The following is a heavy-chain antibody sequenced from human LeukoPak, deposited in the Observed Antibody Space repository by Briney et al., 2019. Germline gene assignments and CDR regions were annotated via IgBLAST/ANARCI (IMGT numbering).Heavy chain of an antibody. CDR2: ISGYNGNT. J-gene: IGHJ4*02. Sequence: AASVKVSCKASGYTFSNYGITWVRQAPGQGLEWMGWISGYNGNTNFAQKLQGRVSMTTDTSTYTSDMELRSLRSDDTAVYYCTRSLGDSSGHYPLPFDYWGQGTLVIVSS. D-gene: IGHD3-22*01. CDR1: GYTFSNYG. V-gene: IGHV1-18*01. CDR3: TRSLGDSSGHYPLPFDY.